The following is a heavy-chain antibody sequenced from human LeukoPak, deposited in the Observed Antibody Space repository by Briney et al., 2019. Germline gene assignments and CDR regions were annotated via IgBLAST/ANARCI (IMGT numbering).Heavy chain of an antibody. V-gene: IGHV3-66*01. CDR2: IYSGGST. Sequence: GGSLRLSCTVSGFTVSSNYMSWVRQAPGKGLEWVSVIYSGGSTYYADSVKGRFTISRDNSKNTLYLQMNSLRAEDTAVYYCASIQLWDTLDYWGQGTLVTVSS. CDR3: ASIQLWDTLDY. J-gene: IGHJ4*02. CDR1: GFTVSSNY. D-gene: IGHD5-18*01.